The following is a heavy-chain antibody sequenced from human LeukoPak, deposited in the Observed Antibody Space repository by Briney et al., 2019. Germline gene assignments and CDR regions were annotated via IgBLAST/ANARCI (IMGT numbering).Heavy chain of an antibody. CDR2: IKQDGSEK. J-gene: IGHJ4*02. CDR1: GFTFSGYS. Sequence: PGGSLRLSCAASGFTFSGYSMDWVRQAPGKGLEWVANIKQDGSEKYYVDSVKGRFTISRDNAKNSLYLQMNSLRAEDTAVYYCTRCYGSGTPDDYWGQGTLVTVSS. CDR3: TRCYGSGTPDDY. V-gene: IGHV3-7*01. D-gene: IGHD3-10*01.